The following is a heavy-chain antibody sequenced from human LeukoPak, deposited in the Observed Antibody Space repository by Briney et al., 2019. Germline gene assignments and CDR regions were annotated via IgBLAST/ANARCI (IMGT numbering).Heavy chain of an antibody. Sequence: GASVKVSCKASGYTFTGYYMHWVRQAPGQGLEWMGWINPNSGGTSYAQKFQGRVTMTRDTSISTAYMELSRLRSDDTAVYYCARGGLGYYDSSGYSLWGQGTLVTVSS. CDR2: INPNSGGT. D-gene: IGHD3-22*01. CDR3: ARGGLGYYDSSGYSL. V-gene: IGHV1-2*02. CDR1: GYTFTGYY. J-gene: IGHJ4*02.